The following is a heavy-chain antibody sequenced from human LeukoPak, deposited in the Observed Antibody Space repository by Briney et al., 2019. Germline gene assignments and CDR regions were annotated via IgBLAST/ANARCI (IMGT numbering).Heavy chain of an antibody. CDR3: ARAPVTSCRGAYCYPFDY. CDR2: TSSSDAGT. Sequence: GGSLRLSCAASGFTFSSYAMSWVRQAPGKGLEWVSATSSSDAGTYHADSVRGRFTISRDNSKNTLYLQMNSLRVEDAAVYCARAPVTSCRGAYCYPFDYWGQGTLVTVSS. V-gene: IGHV3-23*01. J-gene: IGHJ4*02. CDR1: GFTFSSYA. D-gene: IGHD2-21*01.